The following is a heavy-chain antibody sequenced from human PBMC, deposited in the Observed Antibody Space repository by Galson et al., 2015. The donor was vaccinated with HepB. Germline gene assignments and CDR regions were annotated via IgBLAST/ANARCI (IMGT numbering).Heavy chain of an antibody. D-gene: IGHD3-16*01. CDR2: ISPYNDAT. Sequence: SVKVSCKASGFSFRNYAINWVRQAPGQGLQYMAWISPYNDATTYAQDLQGRVTVTADISTNTAYMELRNLRSDGTAVYYCVREGAWGSYQFDYWGQGTLVTVSS. CDR1: GFSFRNYA. J-gene: IGHJ4*02. CDR3: VREGAWGSYQFDY. V-gene: IGHV1-18*01.